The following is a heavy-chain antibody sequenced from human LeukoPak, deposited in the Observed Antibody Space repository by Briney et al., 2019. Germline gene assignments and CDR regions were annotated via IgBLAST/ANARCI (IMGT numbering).Heavy chain of an antibody. D-gene: IGHD6-13*01. Sequence: SETLSLTCTVSGGSISSGNYYWSWVRQPAGKGLEWIGRIYTSGSTNYNPSLKSRVTISVDTSKNQFSLKLSSVTAADTAVYYCARCGAAAGYYFDYWGQGTLVTVSS. CDR2: IYTSGST. V-gene: IGHV4-61*02. CDR3: ARCGAAAGYYFDY. J-gene: IGHJ4*02. CDR1: GGSISSGNYY.